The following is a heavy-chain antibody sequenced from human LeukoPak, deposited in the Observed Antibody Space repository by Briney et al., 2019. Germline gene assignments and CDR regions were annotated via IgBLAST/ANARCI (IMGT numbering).Heavy chain of an antibody. D-gene: IGHD3-10*01. CDR3: ARDRQGLLCFGEQGNWFDP. J-gene: IGHJ5*02. CDR1: GFTFSSYS. Sequence: SGGSLRLSCAASGFTFSSYSMNWVRQAPGKGLEWVSSISSSSSYIYYADSVKGRFTISRDNAKNSLYLQMNSLRAEDTAVYYCARDRQGLLCFGEQGNWFDPWGQGTLVTVS. V-gene: IGHV3-21*01. CDR2: ISSSSSYI.